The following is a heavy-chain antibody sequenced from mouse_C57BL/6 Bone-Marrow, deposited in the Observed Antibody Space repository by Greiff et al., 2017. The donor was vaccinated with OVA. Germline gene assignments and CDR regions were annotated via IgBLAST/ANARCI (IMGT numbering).Heavy chain of an antibody. CDR1: GYTFTSYW. D-gene: IGHD2-4*01. Sequence: QVQLQQSGAELVKPGASVKLSCKASGYTFTSYWMQWVKQRPGQGLEWIGEIDPSDSYTNYNQKFKGKATFTVDTSSSTAYMQLSSLTSEDSAVYYCARSGDYDYFDYWGQGTTLTVSS. J-gene: IGHJ2*01. CDR3: ARSGDYDYFDY. CDR2: IDPSDSYT. V-gene: IGHV1-50*01.